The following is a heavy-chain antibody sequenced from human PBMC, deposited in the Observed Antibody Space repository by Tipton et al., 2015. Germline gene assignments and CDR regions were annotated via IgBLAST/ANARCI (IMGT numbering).Heavy chain of an antibody. CDR3: TRELLPGAMDY. D-gene: IGHD2-15*01. V-gene: IGHV3-7*01. Sequence: SLRLSCAASGFTFSSYWMSWVRQAPGKGLEWVANIKKDGSEKYYVDSVKGRFTISRDNAKNSLYLQLNGLRAEDTALYYCTRELLPGAMDYWGLGTLVTVSS. CDR1: GFTFSSYW. CDR2: IKKDGSEK. J-gene: IGHJ4*02.